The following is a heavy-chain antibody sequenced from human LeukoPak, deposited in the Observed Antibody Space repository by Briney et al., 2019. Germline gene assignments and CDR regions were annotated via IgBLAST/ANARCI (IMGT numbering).Heavy chain of an antibody. J-gene: IGHJ4*02. CDR1: GYTFTGYY. D-gene: IGHD3-9*01. CDR3: ARPYYDILTGYPN. Sequence: ASVKVSCKASGYTFTGYYMHWVRQAPGQGLEWMGWINPSSGGTNYAQKFQGRVTMTRDTSISTAYMELSRLRSDDTAVYYCARPYYDILTGYPNWGQGTLVTVSS. CDR2: INPSSGGT. V-gene: IGHV1-2*02.